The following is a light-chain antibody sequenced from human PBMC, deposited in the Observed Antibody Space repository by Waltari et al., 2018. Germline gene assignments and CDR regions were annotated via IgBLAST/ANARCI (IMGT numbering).Light chain of an antibody. CDR2: RDK. J-gene: IGLJ7*01. CDR1: NIGGKN. V-gene: IGLV3-9*01. Sequence: SYDLTQPLSVSVALGQTARITSGGNNIGGKNVHWYQQKPGQAPILVIYRDKNRPSRIPERFSGSNSENTATLTITGAQGADEADYYCQVWDSSTAVFGGGTQLTVL. CDR3: QVWDSSTAV.